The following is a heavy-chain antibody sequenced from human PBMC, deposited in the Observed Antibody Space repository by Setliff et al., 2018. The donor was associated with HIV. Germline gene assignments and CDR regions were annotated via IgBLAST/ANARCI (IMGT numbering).Heavy chain of an antibody. V-gene: IGHV4-59*12. CDR2: IYYSGNA. Sequence: PSETLSLTCTVSGGSISTYYWSWIRQPPGKGLEWMGNIYYSGNAYYNPSLKSRVAMSVDTSKNQFSLKLNSVTAADTAMYYCARESRVVEGSAYWYFDLWGRGTLVTVPQ. D-gene: IGHD2-15*01. CDR3: ARESRVVEGSAYWYFDL. J-gene: IGHJ2*01. CDR1: GGSISTYY.